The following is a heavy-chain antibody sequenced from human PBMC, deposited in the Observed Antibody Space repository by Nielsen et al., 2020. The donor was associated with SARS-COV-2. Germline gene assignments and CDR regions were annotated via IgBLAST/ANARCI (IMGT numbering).Heavy chain of an antibody. CDR1: GFTFSSYA. V-gene: IGHV3-30-3*01. Sequence: GESLKISCSASGFTFSSYAMNWVRQAPGKGLEWLAVISYDGPNKYYADSVKGRFTVSRDNSMNTLYLQMNSLRPEDTALYFCARPRRELRVYYGMDVWGQGTAVTVSS. D-gene: IGHD1-7*01. CDR3: ARPRRELRVYYGMDV. J-gene: IGHJ6*02. CDR2: ISYDGPNK.